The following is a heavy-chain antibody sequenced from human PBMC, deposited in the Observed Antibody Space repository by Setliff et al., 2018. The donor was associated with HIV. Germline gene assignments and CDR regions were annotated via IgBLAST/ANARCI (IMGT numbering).Heavy chain of an antibody. Sequence: SETLSLTCTVSGGSLSSGSFYWTWIRQPAGKGLEWIGRIYSTGTTNYNPSLKGRVTISVDTSKNQVSLTLSSVTAVDTAVYYCARFCSGGSCPDYWGQGTLVTVSS. CDR2: IYSTGTT. CDR1: GGSLSSGSFY. CDR3: ARFCSGGSCPDY. J-gene: IGHJ4*02. D-gene: IGHD2-15*01. V-gene: IGHV4-61*10.